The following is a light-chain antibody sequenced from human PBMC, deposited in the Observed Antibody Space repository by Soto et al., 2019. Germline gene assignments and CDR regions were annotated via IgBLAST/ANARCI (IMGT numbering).Light chain of an antibody. CDR3: QQANSFPWT. Sequence: DIQMTQSPSSVSASVGDRVTITCRASQGISSWLAWYQHKPGKAPKLLIYVASSLQSGVPSRFSGSGSGTDLTLTISSPQPEDFATYYCQQANSFPWTFGQGTKVEIK. CDR2: VAS. CDR1: QGISSW. J-gene: IGKJ1*01. V-gene: IGKV1-12*01.